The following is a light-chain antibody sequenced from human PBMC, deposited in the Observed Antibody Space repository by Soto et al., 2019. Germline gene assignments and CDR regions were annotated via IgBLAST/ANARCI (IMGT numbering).Light chain of an antibody. CDR3: QSYDSFNRV. Sequence: NFMLTQPHSVSESPGKTVTISCTGSSGSIASHYVQWYQQRPGSAPTTVIYENNQRPSGVPGRFSASIDSSSNSASLTISGLKTEDEADYYCQSYDSFNRVFGGGTQLTVL. J-gene: IGLJ3*02. V-gene: IGLV6-57*02. CDR2: ENN. CDR1: SGSIASHY.